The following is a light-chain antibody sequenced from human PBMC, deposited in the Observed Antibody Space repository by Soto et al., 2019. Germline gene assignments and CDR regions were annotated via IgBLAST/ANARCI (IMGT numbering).Light chain of an antibody. J-gene: IGKJ4*01. V-gene: IGKV1-6*01. CDR2: AAS. Sequence: AIQMTQFPSSLSASVGDRVTVTCRASQDSSSDLGWYQQRPGKAPELLIYAASTLQSGVPSRFSGSGSGTDFTLTISSLLPEDFATYYCRQDYNYPLTFGGGTKVEIK. CDR1: QDSSSD. CDR3: RQDYNYPLT.